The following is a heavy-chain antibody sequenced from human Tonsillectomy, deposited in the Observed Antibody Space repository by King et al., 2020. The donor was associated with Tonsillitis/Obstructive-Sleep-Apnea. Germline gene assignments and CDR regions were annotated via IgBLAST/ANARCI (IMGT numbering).Heavy chain of an antibody. D-gene: IGHD3-10*01. V-gene: IGHV4-59*12. Sequence: PLQESGPGLVKPSETLSLTCTVSGGSISSYYWSWIRPTPGKGLEWIGYIYYSGSTNYNPSLKSRVTISVDKSKNQFSLKLSSVTAADTAVYYCARVRGVWFGELSKYYFDYWGQGTLVTVSS. CDR1: GGSISSYY. CDR2: IYYSGST. J-gene: IGHJ4*02. CDR3: ARVRGVWFGELSKYYFDY.